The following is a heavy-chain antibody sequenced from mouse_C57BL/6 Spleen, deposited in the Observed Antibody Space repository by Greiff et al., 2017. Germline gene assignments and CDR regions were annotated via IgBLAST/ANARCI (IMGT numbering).Heavy chain of an antibody. Sequence: QVQLQQSGPELVKPGASVKISCKASGYAFSSSWMNWVKQRPGKGLEWIGRIYPGDGDTNYNGKFKGKATFTADTSSNTAYMQLSSLTTEDSAIYYCARSGLLRRERGPMDYWGQGTSVTVSS. V-gene: IGHV1-82*01. CDR1: GYAFSSSW. J-gene: IGHJ4*01. D-gene: IGHD1-1*01. CDR2: IYPGDGDT. CDR3: ARSGLLRRERGPMDY.